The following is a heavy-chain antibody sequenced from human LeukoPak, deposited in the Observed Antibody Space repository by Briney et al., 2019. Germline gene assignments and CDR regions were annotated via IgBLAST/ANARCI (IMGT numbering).Heavy chain of an antibody. V-gene: IGHV5-51*01. D-gene: IGHD2-21*01. CDR3: ARSYCVTGDCYSGIADC. CDR1: GYNFTNSW. CDR2: IYPGDSGP. J-gene: IGHJ4*02. Sequence: GESLKISCKGFGYNFTNSWIGWVRQMPGKGLDWMGIIYPGDSGPKYSPSFQGQVTISADKSIRTAFLQWSSLKASDTAMYYCARSYCVTGDCYSGIADCWGQGTLVTVSS.